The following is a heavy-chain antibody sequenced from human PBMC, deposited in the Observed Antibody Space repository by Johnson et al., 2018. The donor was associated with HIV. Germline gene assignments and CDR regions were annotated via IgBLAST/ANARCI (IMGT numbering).Heavy chain of an antibody. J-gene: IGHJ3*02. Sequence: QVQLVESGGGVVQPGRSLRLSCAASGFTFTNYAMHWVRQAPGKGLEWVAVISYDGTNKYYADSVKGRFTISRDNSKNTLYLQMNSLRAEDTAVYHCAGGRNGRNAFDIWGQGTMVTVSS. CDR1: GFTFTNYA. D-gene: IGHD2-8*01. CDR2: ISYDGTNK. V-gene: IGHV3-30*03. CDR3: AGGRNGRNAFDI.